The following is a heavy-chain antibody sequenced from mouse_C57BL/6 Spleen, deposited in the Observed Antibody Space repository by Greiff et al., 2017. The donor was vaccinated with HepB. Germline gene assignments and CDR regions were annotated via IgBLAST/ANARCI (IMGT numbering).Heavy chain of an antibody. D-gene: IGHD1-1*01. CDR2: IDPANGNT. CDR3: SRAGTTVVKGYFDV. Sequence: EVKLMESVAELVRPGASVKLSCTASGFNIKNTYMHWVKQRPEQGLEWIGRIDPANGNTKYAPKFQGKATITADTSSNTAYLQLSSLTSGDTAISYCSRAGTTVVKGYFDVWGTGTTVTVSS. V-gene: IGHV14-3*01. CDR1: GFNIKNTY. J-gene: IGHJ1*03.